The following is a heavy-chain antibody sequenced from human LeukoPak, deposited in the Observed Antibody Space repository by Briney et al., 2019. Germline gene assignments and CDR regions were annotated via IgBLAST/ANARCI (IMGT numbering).Heavy chain of an antibody. CDR2: ISSNSKYI. CDR3: ARDGSIAVKNWFDP. CDR1: GFTFSNYS. V-gene: IGHV3-21*01. J-gene: IGHJ5*02. D-gene: IGHD6-19*01. Sequence: PGGSLRLSCAASGFTFSNYSMNWVRQAPGKGLEWVSSISSNSKYIYHADSVKGRFTISRDNAKNSLYLQMNSLRAEDTAVYYCARDGSIAVKNWFDPWGQGTLVTVSS.